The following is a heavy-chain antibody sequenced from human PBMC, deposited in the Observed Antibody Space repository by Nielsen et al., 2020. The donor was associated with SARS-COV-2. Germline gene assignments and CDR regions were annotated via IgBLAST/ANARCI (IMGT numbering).Heavy chain of an antibody. Sequence: GESLKISCAASGFTFSRYGMHWGRQAPGKGLEWGAVVWYDGINKDYADSVKGRFTISRDNSKNTLSLQMNSLRAEDTAVYYCAREDATTVTGAFFDYWGQGTLVTVSS. CDR2: VWYDGINK. CDR1: GFTFSRYG. D-gene: IGHD6-19*01. J-gene: IGHJ4*02. V-gene: IGHV3-33*01. CDR3: AREDATTVTGAFFDY.